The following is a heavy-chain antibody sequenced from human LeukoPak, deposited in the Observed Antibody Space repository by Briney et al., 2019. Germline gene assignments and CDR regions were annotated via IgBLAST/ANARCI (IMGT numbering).Heavy chain of an antibody. J-gene: IGHJ4*02. D-gene: IGHD3-22*01. CDR2: IYYSGST. CDR3: ARVKYYDSSGYGGGFDY. CDR1: GGSISDYY. Sequence: ASETLSLTCTVSGGSISDYYWSWIRQPPGKGLEWIGYIYYSGSTNCNPSLKSRVTISVDTSKNQFSLRLSSVTAADTAVYYCARVKYYDSSGYGGGFDYWGQGTLVTVSS. V-gene: IGHV4-59*01.